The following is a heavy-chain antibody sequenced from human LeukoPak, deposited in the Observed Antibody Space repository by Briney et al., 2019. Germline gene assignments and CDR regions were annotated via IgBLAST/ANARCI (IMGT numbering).Heavy chain of an antibody. V-gene: IGHV1-46*01. CDR3: AKAPRNSSTMLDY. Sequence: GASVKVSCKASGYTFTSYWIQWVRQAPGQGLEWMGFINPSDGSIAYAHRFQGRVTMTRDTSTSIVYMDLSSLRSEDTAVYYCAKAPRNSSTMLDYWGQGTLLTVSS. D-gene: IGHD6-13*01. CDR1: GYTFTSYW. J-gene: IGHJ4*02. CDR2: INPSDGSI.